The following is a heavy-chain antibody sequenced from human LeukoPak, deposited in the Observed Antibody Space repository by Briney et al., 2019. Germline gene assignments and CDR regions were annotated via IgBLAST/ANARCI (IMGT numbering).Heavy chain of an antibody. CDR3: ASSPNSGGKPGGIEGYYFDY. CDR2: INPSSGGT. CDR1: GYTFTGYY. D-gene: IGHD2-15*01. J-gene: IGHJ4*02. Sequence: GASVKVSCKASGYTFTGYYMHWVRQAPGQGLEWMGWINPSSGGTNYAQKFQGRVTMTRDTSISTAYMELSRLRSDDTAVYYCASSPNSGGKPGGIEGYYFDYWGQGTLVTVSS. V-gene: IGHV1-2*02.